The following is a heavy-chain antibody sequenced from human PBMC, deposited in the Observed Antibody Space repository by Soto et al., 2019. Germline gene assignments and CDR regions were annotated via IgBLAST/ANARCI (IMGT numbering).Heavy chain of an antibody. Sequence: ASVRVSNRASEYTFTNYAMHCVRQAPGQRLEWMGWINAGNGNTKYSQKFQGRVTITRDTSASTAYMELSSLRSEDTAVYYCARDLEGYFDYWCRGTLVTVSS. CDR1: EYTFTNYA. J-gene: IGHJ4*02. V-gene: IGHV1-3*01. CDR2: INAGNGNT. CDR3: ARDLEGYFDY.